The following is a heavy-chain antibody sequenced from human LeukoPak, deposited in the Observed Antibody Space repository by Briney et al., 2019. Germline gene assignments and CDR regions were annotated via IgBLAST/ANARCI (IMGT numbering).Heavy chain of an antibody. CDR3: ARDYYDSSGYSASYFDY. CDR2: IYYSGST. D-gene: IGHD3-22*01. V-gene: IGHV4-59*01. CDR1: GGSISSYY. Sequence: SETLSLTCTVSGGSISSYYWGWIRQPPGKGLEWIGYIYYSGSTNYNPSLKSRVTISVDTSKNQFSLKLSSVTAADTAVYYCARDYYDSSGYSASYFDYWGQGTLVTVSS. J-gene: IGHJ4*02.